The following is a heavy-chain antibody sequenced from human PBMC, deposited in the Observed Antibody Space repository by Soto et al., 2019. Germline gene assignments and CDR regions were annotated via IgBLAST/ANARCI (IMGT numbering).Heavy chain of an antibody. Sequence: ASVKVSCKASGYTFTSYYMHWVRQAPGQGLEWMGIINPSGGSTSYAQKFQGRVTMTRDTSTSTVYMELSSLRSEDTAVYYCARVLITMVRGSPFDYWGQGTLVTVSS. CDR3: ARVLITMVRGSPFDY. J-gene: IGHJ4*02. D-gene: IGHD3-10*01. CDR2: INPSGGST. CDR1: GYTFTSYY. V-gene: IGHV1-46*01.